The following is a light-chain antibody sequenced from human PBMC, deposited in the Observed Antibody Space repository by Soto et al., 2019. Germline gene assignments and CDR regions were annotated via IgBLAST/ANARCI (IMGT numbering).Light chain of an antibody. CDR2: EVT. V-gene: IGLV2-14*01. CDR1: SSDVGAYNF. CDR3: SSYTSSSTLGV. Sequence: QSVLTQPASVSGSPGQSITISCTGSSSDVGAYNFVSWYQQHPGKAPKLMIYEVTNRPSGVSNRFSGSKSGNTASLTISGLQPEDEADYYCSSYTSSSTLGVFGSGTKVTVL. J-gene: IGLJ1*01.